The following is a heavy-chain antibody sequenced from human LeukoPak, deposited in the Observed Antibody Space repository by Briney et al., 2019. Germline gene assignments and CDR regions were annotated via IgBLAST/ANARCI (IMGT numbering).Heavy chain of an antibody. CDR2: IYPGDSDT. CDR3: ATARDAYCGGDCLFDY. Sequence: GESLKISCKGSGYSFTIYWIGWVRQMPGKGLEGMGIIYPGDSDTRYSPSFQGQVTISADKSISTAYLQWSSLKASDAAMYYRATARDAYCGGDCLFDYWGQGTLVTVSS. J-gene: IGHJ4*02. D-gene: IGHD2-21*01. V-gene: IGHV5-51*01. CDR1: GYSFTIYW.